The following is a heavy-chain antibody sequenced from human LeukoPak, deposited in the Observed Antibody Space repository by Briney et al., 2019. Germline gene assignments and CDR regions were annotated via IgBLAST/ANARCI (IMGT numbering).Heavy chain of an antibody. CDR3: ARYPSTEYSSSSDAFDI. Sequence: ASVKVSCKASGYTFTSYYMHWVRQAPGQGLEWMGIINPSGGSTSYAQKFQGRVTMTRDTSTSTVYMELSSLRSEDTAVYYCARYPSTEYSSSSDAFDIWGQGTMVTVSS. J-gene: IGHJ3*02. D-gene: IGHD6-6*01. CDR2: INPSGGST. V-gene: IGHV1-46*01. CDR1: GYTFTSYY.